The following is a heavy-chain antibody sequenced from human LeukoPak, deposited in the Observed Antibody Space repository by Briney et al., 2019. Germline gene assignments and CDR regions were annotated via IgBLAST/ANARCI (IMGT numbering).Heavy chain of an antibody. CDR1: EFIVSTNY. D-gene: IGHD2-15*01. CDR2: IFSGGST. V-gene: IGHV3-53*01. J-gene: IGHJ2*01. Sequence: GGSLRLSCAASEFIVSTNYMSWVRQAPGKGLEWVSVIFSGGSTYYADSVKGRFTISRDKSNNTLYLQMNSLRAEDPAVYYCARRSPQGYCSGGSCYFSPHGYWYFDLWGRGTLDTVSS. CDR3: ARRSPQGYCSGGSCYFSPHGYWYFDL.